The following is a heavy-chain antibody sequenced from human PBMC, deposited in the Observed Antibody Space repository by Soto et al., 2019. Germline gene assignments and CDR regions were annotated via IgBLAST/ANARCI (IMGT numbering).Heavy chain of an antibody. CDR1: GGSFSDYY. V-gene: IGHV4-34*01. Sequence: QVHLQQWGAGLLKPSETLSLTCGVYGGSFSDYYWSWIRQSPGKGLEWIGELKHSGGTNYSPSLTGRVTISADTSKKQLYLKLTSVTAADTVVYYCARQVVGLAVTQDWGQGTLVTVSS. J-gene: IGHJ4*02. CDR2: LKHSGGT. D-gene: IGHD6-19*01. CDR3: ARQVVGLAVTQD.